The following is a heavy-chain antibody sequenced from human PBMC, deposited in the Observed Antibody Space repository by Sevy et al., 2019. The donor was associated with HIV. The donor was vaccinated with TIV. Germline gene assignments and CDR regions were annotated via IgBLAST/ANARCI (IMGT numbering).Heavy chain of an antibody. D-gene: IGHD6-19*01. CDR2: ISYDGSNK. Sequence: GGSLRLSCAASGFTFRDYGMHWVRQAPGKVLEWMAVISYDGSNKYYADSVKGRFTISRDNSKNTLDLQMNSLRAEDMAVYYCAKDRRGWSRHYYYYGMDVWGQGTTVTVSS. CDR3: AKDRRGWSRHYYYYGMDV. J-gene: IGHJ6*02. V-gene: IGHV3-30*18. CDR1: GFTFRDYG.